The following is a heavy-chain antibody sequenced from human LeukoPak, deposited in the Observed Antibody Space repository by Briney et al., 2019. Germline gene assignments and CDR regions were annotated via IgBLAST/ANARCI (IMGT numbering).Heavy chain of an antibody. CDR3: ARGSGIVEAARHGNDY. V-gene: IGHV1-2*02. Sequence: GASVNVSCKASGYTFTGYHMHWVRQAPGQGLEWMGSMNPNSGGTQYVQKFQGRVTMTRDTSISTAYMEVSSLRSDDTAVYYCARGSGIVEAARHGNDYWGQGTLVTVSS. CDR2: MNPNSGGT. J-gene: IGHJ4*02. CDR1: GYTFTGYH. D-gene: IGHD6-6*01.